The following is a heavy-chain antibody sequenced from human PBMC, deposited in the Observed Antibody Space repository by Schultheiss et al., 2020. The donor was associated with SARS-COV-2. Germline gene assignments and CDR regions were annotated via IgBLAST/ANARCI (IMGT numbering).Heavy chain of an antibody. V-gene: IGHV4-31*03. CDR3: ARDRALWFGELTL. D-gene: IGHD3-10*01. CDR2: IYYSGST. Sequence: SQTLSLTCTVSGGSISITNYYWGWIRQHPGKGLEWIGYIYYSGSTYYNPSLKSRVTISVDTSKNQFSLKLSSVTAADTAVYYCARDRALWFGELTLWGQGTLVTVSS. CDR1: GGSISITNYY. J-gene: IGHJ4*02.